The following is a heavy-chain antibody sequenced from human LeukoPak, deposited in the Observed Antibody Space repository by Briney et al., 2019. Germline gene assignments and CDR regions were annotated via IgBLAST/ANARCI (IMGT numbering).Heavy chain of an antibody. CDR2: ISSNGGST. V-gene: IGHV3-64*01. Sequence: GGTLRLSCAASGSTFSSYAKHWVRKAPRKGLEYVSAISSNGGSTYYANSVKGRFIISRDNAKNTLYLQMGSLRTEDMAVYYCARVCYYDSSGYCWDYWGQGTLVTVSS. J-gene: IGHJ4*02. D-gene: IGHD3-22*01. CDR3: ARVCYYDSSGYCWDY. CDR1: GSTFSSYA.